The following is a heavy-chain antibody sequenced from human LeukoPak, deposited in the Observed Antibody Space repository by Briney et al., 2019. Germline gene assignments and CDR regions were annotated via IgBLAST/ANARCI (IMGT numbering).Heavy chain of an antibody. Sequence: GGSLRLSCAASGFTFSSYWMCWVRQAPGKGLEWVANIKQDGSEKYYVDSVKCRFTISRDNSKNTLYLQMNSLRADDTAVYYCARDPTHYFYFYYMDVWGKGTTVTVSS. CDR2: IKQDGSEK. CDR1: GFTFSSYW. J-gene: IGHJ6*03. CDR3: ARDPTHYFYFYYMDV. V-gene: IGHV3-7*01.